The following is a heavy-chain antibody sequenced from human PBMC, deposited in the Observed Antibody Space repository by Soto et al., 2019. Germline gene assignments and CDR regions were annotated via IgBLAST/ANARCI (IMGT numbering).Heavy chain of an antibody. J-gene: IGHJ4*02. CDR1: GFTFSSYA. CDR2: ISGSGGST. CDR3: AKAQYSSGWSNFDY. Sequence: PGGSLSLSCAASGFTFSSYAMSWVRQAPGKGLEWVSAISGSGGSTYYADSVKGRFTISRDNSKNTLYLQMNSLRAEDTAVYYCAKAQYSSGWSNFDYWGQGTLVTVSS. V-gene: IGHV3-23*01. D-gene: IGHD6-19*01.